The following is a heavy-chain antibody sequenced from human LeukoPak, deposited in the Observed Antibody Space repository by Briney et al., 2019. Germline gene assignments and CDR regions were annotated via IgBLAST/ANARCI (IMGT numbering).Heavy chain of an antibody. CDR3: ARDGRGHWDTRIWYLGNWFDP. CDR2: ISAYNGNT. Sequence: ASVKVSCKASGYTFTGYYMHWVRQAPGQGLEWMGWISAYNGNTNYAQKLQGRVTMTTDTSTSTAYMELRSLRSDDTAVYYCARDGRGHWDTRIWYLGNWFDPWGQGTLVTVSS. J-gene: IGHJ5*02. V-gene: IGHV1-18*04. CDR1: GYTFTGYY. D-gene: IGHD6-13*01.